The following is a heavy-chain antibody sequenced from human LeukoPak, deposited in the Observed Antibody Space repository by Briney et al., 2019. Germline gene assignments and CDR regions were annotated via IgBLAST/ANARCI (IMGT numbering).Heavy chain of an antibody. CDR1: GGTFSSYA. J-gene: IGHJ4*02. D-gene: IGHD2-21*02. Sequence: SVKVSCKASGGTFSSYAISWVRQAPGQGLEWMGGIIPIFGTADYAQKFQGRVTITTDESTSTAYMELSSLRSEDTAVYYCASLAYCGGDCYPYYFDYWGQGTLVTVSS. V-gene: IGHV1-69*05. CDR2: IIPIFGTA. CDR3: ASLAYCGGDCYPYYFDY.